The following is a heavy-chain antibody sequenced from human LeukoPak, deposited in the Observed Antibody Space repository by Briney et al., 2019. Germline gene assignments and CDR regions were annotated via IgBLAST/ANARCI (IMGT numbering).Heavy chain of an antibody. D-gene: IGHD3-22*01. CDR2: ISYDGSNK. CDR3: AKDNYYDSSGPSDY. J-gene: IGHJ4*02. CDR1: GFTFSSYG. V-gene: IGHV3-30*18. Sequence: PGGSLRLSCAASGFTFSSYGMHWVRQAPGKGLEWVAVISYDGSNKYYADSVKGRFTISRDNPKNTLYLQMNSLRAEDTAVYYCAKDNYYDSSGPSDYWGQGTLVTVSS.